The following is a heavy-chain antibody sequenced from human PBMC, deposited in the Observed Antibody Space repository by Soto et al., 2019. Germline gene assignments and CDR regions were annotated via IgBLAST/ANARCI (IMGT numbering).Heavy chain of an antibody. CDR1: GFPFSFYG. D-gene: IGHD3-3*02. CDR3: ARDDAFDKANGFDM. Sequence: PGGSLRLSCAVSGFPFSFYGFHWVRQSPGKGLEWLGVIVSDGSAIYHADSLEGRFFISRDNSKDILYLQMNSLRVEDTAVYYCARDDAFDKANGFDMWGQGTMVTVSS. CDR2: IVSDGSAI. V-gene: IGHV3-33*01. J-gene: IGHJ3*02.